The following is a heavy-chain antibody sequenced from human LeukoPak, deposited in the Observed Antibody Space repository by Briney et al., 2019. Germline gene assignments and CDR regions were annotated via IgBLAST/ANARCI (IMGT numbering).Heavy chain of an antibody. D-gene: IGHD3-3*01. V-gene: IGHV3-30*01. CDR1: GFTFSSYA. Sequence: GGSLRLSCAASGFTFSSYAMHWVRQAPGKGLEWVAVISYDGGNKYYADSVKGRFTISRDNSKNTLYLQMNSLRAEDTAVYYCARDLYDFWSGYYGFDYWGQGTLVTVSS. J-gene: IGHJ4*02. CDR3: ARDLYDFWSGYYGFDY. CDR2: ISYDGGNK.